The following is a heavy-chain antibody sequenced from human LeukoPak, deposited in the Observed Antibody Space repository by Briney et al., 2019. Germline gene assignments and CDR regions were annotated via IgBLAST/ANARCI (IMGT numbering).Heavy chain of an antibody. V-gene: IGHV1-3*01. D-gene: IGHD6-6*01. Sequence: ASVKVSCKASGYTFTSYAMHWVRQAPGQRLEWMGWINAGNGNTKCSQKFQGRVTMTRDTSISTAYMELSRLRSDDTAVYYCARMTEYSSIRRDYWGQGTLVTVSS. CDR3: ARMTEYSSIRRDY. CDR2: INAGNGNT. CDR1: GYTFTSYA. J-gene: IGHJ4*02.